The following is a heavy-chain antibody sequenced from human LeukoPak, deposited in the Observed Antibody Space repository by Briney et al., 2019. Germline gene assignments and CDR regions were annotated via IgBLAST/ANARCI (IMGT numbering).Heavy chain of an antibody. CDR2: ISSSSSYI. D-gene: IGHD1-7*01. J-gene: IGHJ5*02. CDR3: AREALDNWNYNWFDP. V-gene: IGHV3-21*01. CDR1: GFTFSNAW. Sequence: GGSLRLSCAASGFTFSNAWMSWVRQAPGKGLEWVSSISSSSSYIYYADSVKGRFTISRDNAKNSLYLQMNSLRAEDTAVYYCAREALDNWNYNWFDPWGQGTLVTVSS.